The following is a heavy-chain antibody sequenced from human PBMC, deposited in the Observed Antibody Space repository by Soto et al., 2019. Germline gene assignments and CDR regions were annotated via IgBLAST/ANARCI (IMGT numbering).Heavy chain of an antibody. D-gene: IGHD1-26*01. J-gene: IGHJ4*02. CDR1: GGTLSSCT. Sequence: QVQLVQSGSEVQKPGSSVSVSCKASGGTLSSCTLSWVRQAPGQGLEWMGGLIAMFHTANSAQTFQGRVPITADETTSTDYMELSSLRSEDTAVYFCARAGFSGGHFHGWGQGTLVTVSS. CDR2: LIAMFHTA. CDR3: ARAGFSGGHFHG. V-gene: IGHV1-69*01.